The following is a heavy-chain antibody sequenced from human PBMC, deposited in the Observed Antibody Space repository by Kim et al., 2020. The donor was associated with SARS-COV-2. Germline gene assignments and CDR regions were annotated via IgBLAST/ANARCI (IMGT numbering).Heavy chain of an antibody. D-gene: IGHD6-6*01. CDR3: ARPYSSSSVWVDY. V-gene: IGHV3-11*01. J-gene: IGHJ4*02. Sequence: EATVRGRFHITRDNAKNSLYLQMNSLRAENTAVYYCARPYSSSSVWVDYWGQGTLVTVSS.